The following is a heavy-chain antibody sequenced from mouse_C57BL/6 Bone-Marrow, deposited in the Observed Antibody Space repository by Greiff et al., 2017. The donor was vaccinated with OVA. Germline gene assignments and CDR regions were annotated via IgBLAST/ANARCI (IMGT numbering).Heavy chain of an antibody. V-gene: IGHV1-69*01. CDR2: IDPSDSYT. Sequence: QVQLQQSGAELVMPGASVKLSCKASGYTFTSYWMHWVKQRPGQGLEWIGEIDPSDSYTNYNQKFKGKSTLTVDKSSSTAYMQLSSLTSEDSAVYYCAVEGLLRYFDVWGTGTTVTVSS. J-gene: IGHJ1*03. CDR3: AVEGLLRYFDV. CDR1: GYTFTSYW. D-gene: IGHD2-3*01.